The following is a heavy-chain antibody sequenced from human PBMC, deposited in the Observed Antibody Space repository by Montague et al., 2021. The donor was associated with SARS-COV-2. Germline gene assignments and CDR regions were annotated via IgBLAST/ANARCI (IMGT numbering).Heavy chain of an antibody. CDR2: VFDSGST. CDR1: GGSISSYY. D-gene: IGHD5-12*01. V-gene: IGHV4-59*13. Sequence: SETLSLTCTVSGGSISSYYWSWIRQPPGNGLEWIGHVFDSGSTNYNPSLKSRVPISVDTSKNQFSLKLSSVTAADTAVYYCARGEWLRGGMDVWGKGTTVTVSS. CDR3: ARGEWLRGGMDV. J-gene: IGHJ6*04.